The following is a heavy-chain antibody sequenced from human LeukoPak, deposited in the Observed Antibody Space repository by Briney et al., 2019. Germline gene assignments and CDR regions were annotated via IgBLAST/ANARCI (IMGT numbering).Heavy chain of an antibody. Sequence: PGGSLRLSCAASEFTFSTYSMNWVRQAPGKGLEWIGEINHSGSTNYNPSLKSRVTISVDTSKNQFSLKLSSVTAADTAVYYCARGGILTGYYVYFDYWGQGTLVTVSS. J-gene: IGHJ4*02. CDR3: ARGGILTGYYVYFDY. CDR1: EFTFSTYS. CDR2: INHSGST. D-gene: IGHD3-9*01. V-gene: IGHV4-34*01.